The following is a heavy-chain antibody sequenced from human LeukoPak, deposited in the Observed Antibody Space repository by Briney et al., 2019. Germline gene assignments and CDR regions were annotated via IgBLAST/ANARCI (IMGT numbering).Heavy chain of an antibody. CDR2: IYPDDSDT. V-gene: IGHV5-51*01. J-gene: IGHJ4*02. D-gene: IGHD2-15*01. Sequence: GESLQISCKGSGYRFTSCWIAWVRQMPAKSLVWRGIIYPDDSDTRYSPSFQGQVTMSADKSISTAYLQWSSLKASDTAMYYCAGLPYCSGGSCSHFDYWGQGTLVTVSS. CDR1: GYRFTSCW. CDR3: AGLPYCSGGSCSHFDY.